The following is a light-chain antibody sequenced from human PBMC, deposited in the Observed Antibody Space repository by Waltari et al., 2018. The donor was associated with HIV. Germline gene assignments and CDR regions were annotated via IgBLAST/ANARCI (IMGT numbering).Light chain of an antibody. CDR2: GAS. Sequence: EIVLTQSPATLSLSPGERATLSCRASQSVSTYLAWYQQKPGQVPRLLIYGASSRATGIPARFSGSGSGTDFTLTISSLEPGDFGVYYCHQRSNWPITFGQGTRLEIK. CDR3: HQRSNWPIT. J-gene: IGKJ5*01. CDR1: QSVSTY. V-gene: IGKV3-11*01.